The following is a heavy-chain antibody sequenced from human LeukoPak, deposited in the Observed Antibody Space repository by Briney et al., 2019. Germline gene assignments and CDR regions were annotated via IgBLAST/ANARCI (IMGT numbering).Heavy chain of an antibody. CDR3: ARGRKLWFGELLYKSHWVDP. CDR1: GGSFSRYY. D-gene: IGHD3-10*01. J-gene: IGHJ5*02. V-gene: IGHV4-34*01. Sequence: SETLSLICAVYGGSFSRYYWSWIRQPPGKGLEWIGEINHSGSTNYNPSLKSRVTISVDTSKNQFSLKLSSVTAADTAVYYCARGRKLWFGELLYKSHWVDPWGQGTLVTVSS. CDR2: INHSGST.